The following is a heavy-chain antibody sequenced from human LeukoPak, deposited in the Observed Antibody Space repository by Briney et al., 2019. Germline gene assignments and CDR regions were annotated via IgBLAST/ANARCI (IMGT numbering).Heavy chain of an antibody. CDR1: GYTFTSYY. V-gene: IGHV1-46*01. CDR2: INPSGGST. Sequence: ASVKVSCKASGYTFTSYYMHWVRQAPGQGLEWMGIINPSGGSTSYAQKFQGRVTMTRDMSTSTVYMELSSLRSEDTAVYYCARDRGQRTGKYYYYYMDVWGKGTTVTVSS. D-gene: IGHD3-10*01. J-gene: IGHJ6*03. CDR3: ARDRGQRTGKYYYYYMDV.